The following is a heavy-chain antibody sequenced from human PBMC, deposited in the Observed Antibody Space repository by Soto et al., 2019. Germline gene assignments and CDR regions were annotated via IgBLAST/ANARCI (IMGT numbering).Heavy chain of an antibody. CDR1: GGSISSSNW. D-gene: IGHD6-6*01. J-gene: IGHJ4*02. CDR3: ARAVAARVPVYYFDY. V-gene: IGHV4-4*02. CDR2: IYHSGST. Sequence: QVQLQESGPGLVKPSGNLSLTCAVSGGSISSSNWWSWVRQPPGKGLEWIGEIYHSGSTNYNPSLKSRVTISVDKSKNQFSLKLSSVTAADTAVYYCARAVAARVPVYYFDYWGQGTLVTVSS.